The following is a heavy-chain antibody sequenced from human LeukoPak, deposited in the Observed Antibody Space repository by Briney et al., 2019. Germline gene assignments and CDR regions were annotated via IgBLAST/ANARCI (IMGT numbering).Heavy chain of an antibody. CDR2: ISDSGGST. CDR3: AKDLITLFGVVLNY. Sequence: GESLRLSCVASGFTFTDHPMSWVRQAPGKGLEWVSAISDSGGSTYYADSVKGRFTISRDNSKNTLYLQMNSLRAEDTAVYYCAKDLITLFGVVLNYWGQGTLVTVSS. CDR1: GFTFTDHP. D-gene: IGHD3-3*01. J-gene: IGHJ4*02. V-gene: IGHV3-23*01.